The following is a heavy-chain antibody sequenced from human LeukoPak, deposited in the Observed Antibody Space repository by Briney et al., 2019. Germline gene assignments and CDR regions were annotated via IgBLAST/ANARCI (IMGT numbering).Heavy chain of an antibody. CDR1: GYTFTNND. V-gene: IGHV1-8*01. Sequence: ASVKVSCKASGYTFTNNDINWVRQATGQGLEWMGWMNPNSGNTGYAQKFQGRVTMTRNTSISTAYMELSSLRSEDTAVCYCASYDSSGYYYGAWGQGTLVTVSS. CDR3: ASYDSSGYYYGA. CDR2: MNPNSGNT. D-gene: IGHD3-22*01. J-gene: IGHJ5*02.